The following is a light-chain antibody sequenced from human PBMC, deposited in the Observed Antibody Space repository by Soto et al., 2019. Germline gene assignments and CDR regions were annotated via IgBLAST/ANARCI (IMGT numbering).Light chain of an antibody. CDR2: QTS. J-gene: IGKJ1*01. Sequence: EIGLTQSPATLSSSPGDGVTLSCRASQYINTRLAWYQHRPGQAPRLLIYQTSLRAAGIPARFSASGSGTDFTLTISDVQPEDFALYYCHQRQSWPRTFGQGTKVDIK. CDR3: HQRQSWPRT. V-gene: IGKV3-11*01. CDR1: QYINTR.